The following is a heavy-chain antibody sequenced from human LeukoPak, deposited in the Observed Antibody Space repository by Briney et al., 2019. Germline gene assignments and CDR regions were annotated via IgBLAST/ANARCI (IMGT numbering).Heavy chain of an antibody. CDR1: GGSFSGYY. J-gene: IGHJ3*02. CDR2: INHSGST. V-gene: IGHV4-34*01. Sequence: SETLSLTCAVYGGSFSGYYWSWIRQPPGKGLEWIGEINHSGSTNYNPSLKSRVTISVDTSKNQFSLKLSSVTAADTAVYYCARGRPFDIWGQGTMVSVSS. CDR3: ARGRPFDI.